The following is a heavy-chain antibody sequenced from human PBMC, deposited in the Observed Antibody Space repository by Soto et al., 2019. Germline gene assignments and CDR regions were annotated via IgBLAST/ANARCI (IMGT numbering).Heavy chain of an antibody. Sequence: QVQLVESGGGVVQPGRSLRLSCAASGFTFSSYGMHWVRQAPGKGLEWVAVIWYDGSNKYYADSVKGRFTISRDNSKHTLYLQMNSLRAEDTAVYYCAREGAADSAYSYGMDVWGQGTTVTVSS. CDR2: IWYDGSNK. D-gene: IGHD6-13*01. J-gene: IGHJ6*02. V-gene: IGHV3-33*01. CDR1: GFTFSSYG. CDR3: AREGAADSAYSYGMDV.